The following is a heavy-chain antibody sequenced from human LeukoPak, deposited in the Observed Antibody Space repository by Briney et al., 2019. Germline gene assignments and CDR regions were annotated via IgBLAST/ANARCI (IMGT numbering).Heavy chain of an antibody. J-gene: IGHJ4*02. CDR3: ARHFDSGSYSNVFDY. CDR1: GFTFSSYS. CDR2: ISSSSSTI. V-gene: IGHV3-48*01. Sequence: GGSLRLSCAASGFTFSSYSMNWVRQAPGKGLEWVSYISSSSSTIYYADSVKCRFTISRDNAKNSLYLQMNSLRAEDTAVYYCARHFDSGSYSNVFDYWGQGTLVTVSS. D-gene: IGHD1-26*01.